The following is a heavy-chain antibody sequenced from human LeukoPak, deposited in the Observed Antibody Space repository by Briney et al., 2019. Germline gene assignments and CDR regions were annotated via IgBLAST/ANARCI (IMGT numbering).Heavy chain of an antibody. CDR1: GFTFSSYW. CDR2: INNDGGNT. V-gene: IGHV3-74*01. J-gene: IGHJ4*02. CDR3: ARGGSGGTLDY. D-gene: IGHD1-7*01. Sequence: PGGSLRLSCAASGFTFSSYWMLWVRQAPGKGLVWVSRINNDGGNTIYADSVKGRFTISRDNAKNTVYLQMNSLRGEDTAVYYCARGGSGGTLDYWGQGTLVTVSS.